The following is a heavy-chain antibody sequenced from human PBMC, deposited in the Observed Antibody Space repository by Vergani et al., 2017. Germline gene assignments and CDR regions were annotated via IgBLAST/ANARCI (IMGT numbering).Heavy chain of an antibody. D-gene: IGHD5-12*01. Sequence: EVQLLESGGSLKQPGGSVRLSCAASGFTFSTYAMHWVRQAPGKGLEWVSALTGGGGSTYYADSFKGRFIISRDNSRDTLYRQMNSLRPEDTAIYYCVKDAGGYENFFAPGGQGTLVTVSS. CDR3: VKDAGGYENFFAP. CDR2: LTGGGGST. CDR1: GFTFSTYA. J-gene: IGHJ5*02. V-gene: IGHV3-23*01.